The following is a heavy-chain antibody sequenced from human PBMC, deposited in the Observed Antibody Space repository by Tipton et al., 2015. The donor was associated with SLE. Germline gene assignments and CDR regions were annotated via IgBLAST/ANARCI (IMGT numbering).Heavy chain of an antibody. CDR2: IYYSGST. Sequence: TLSLTCTVSSGSISLHYWSWIRQPPGKGLEWIGNIYYSGSTYYNPSLRSRVTISEDTSKKQFSLKLSSVTAADTAVYYCARHGGRFLDYWGRGTLVSVSS. CDR1: SGSISLHY. J-gene: IGHJ4*02. CDR3: ARHGGRFLDY. D-gene: IGHD3-16*01. V-gene: IGHV4-59*11.